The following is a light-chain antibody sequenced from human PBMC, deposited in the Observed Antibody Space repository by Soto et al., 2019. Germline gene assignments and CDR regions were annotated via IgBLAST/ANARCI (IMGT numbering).Light chain of an antibody. CDR2: DVS. Sequence: QSALTQPPSASGSPGQSVIISCTGTSSDVGGYNFVSWYQQHPGKAPKLMIYDVSERPSGVPDRFSGSKSGNTASLTVSGLHADDEADYYCASSAGSNILVVFGGGTKLTVL. V-gene: IGLV2-8*01. CDR1: SSDVGGYNF. CDR3: ASSAGSNILVV. J-gene: IGLJ2*01.